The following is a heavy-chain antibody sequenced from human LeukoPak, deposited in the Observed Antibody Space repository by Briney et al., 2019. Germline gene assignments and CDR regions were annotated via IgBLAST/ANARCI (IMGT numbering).Heavy chain of an antibody. V-gene: IGHV3-49*04. CDR2: IRSKAFDETT. CDR3: ASSFGQLSFFDY. D-gene: IGHD3-10*01. J-gene: IGHJ4*02. Sequence: QSGGSLRLSCTASGFTFGDYAMSWVRQAPGKGLQWVGFIRSKAFDETTEYAASVKGRFTISRDDSKSIAYLQMNSLKIEDTAVYYCASSFGQLSFFDYWGQGALVTVSS. CDR1: GFTFGDYA.